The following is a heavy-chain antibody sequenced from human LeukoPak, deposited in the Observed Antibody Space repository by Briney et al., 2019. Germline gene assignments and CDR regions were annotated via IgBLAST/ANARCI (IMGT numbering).Heavy chain of an antibody. CDR3: AKEYTGTFSPFPSYFDN. CDR2: ISGSGGST. CDR1: GFTFSSYG. D-gene: IGHD1-26*01. J-gene: IGHJ4*02. Sequence: GGSLRLACAASGFTFSSYGMSWVRQAPGKGLEWVSAISGSGGSTYYADSVKGRFTISRDNSKNTLYLQMNSLRAEDTAVYYCAKEYTGTFSPFPSYFDNWGQGTLVTVSS. V-gene: IGHV3-23*01.